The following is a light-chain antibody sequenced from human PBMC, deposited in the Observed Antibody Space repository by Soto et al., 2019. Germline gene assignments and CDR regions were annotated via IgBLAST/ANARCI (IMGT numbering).Light chain of an antibody. CDR1: QSVSSNF. CDR2: GAS. Sequence: EIVLMQSPGTLSLSPGERATLSCRASQSVSSNFLAWYQQKPGQAPRLLIYGASSRAPGIPDRFSGSGSGTDFTLTINRLEPEDFALYYCQQYGSSLYTFGQGTKLEIK. CDR3: QQYGSSLYT. J-gene: IGKJ2*01. V-gene: IGKV3-20*01.